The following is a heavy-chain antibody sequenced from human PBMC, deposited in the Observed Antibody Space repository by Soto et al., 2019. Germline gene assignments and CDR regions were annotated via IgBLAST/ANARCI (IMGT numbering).Heavy chain of an antibody. J-gene: IGHJ4*02. Sequence: PGGSLRLSCAASGFTFSSYAMSWVRQAPGKGLEWVSAISGSGGSTYYADSVKGRFTISRDNSKNTLYLQMNSLRAEDTAVYYCAKDPRYCSGGSCYPRVPSFDYWGPGPLVTVSS. D-gene: IGHD2-15*01. CDR2: ISGSGGST. CDR1: GFTFSSYA. V-gene: IGHV3-23*01. CDR3: AKDPRYCSGGSCYPRVPSFDY.